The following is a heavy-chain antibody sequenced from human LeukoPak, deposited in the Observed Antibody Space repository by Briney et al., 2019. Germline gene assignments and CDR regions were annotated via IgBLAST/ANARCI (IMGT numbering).Heavy chain of an antibody. J-gene: IGHJ6*03. CDR2: INHSGST. CDR1: GFTFSSYA. D-gene: IGHD6-19*01. Sequence: LRLSCAAPGFTFSSYAMNWVRQPPGKGLEWIGEINHSGSTNYNPSLKSRVTISVDTSKNQFSLKLSSVTAADTAVYYCARGLSSGWYYYYMDVWGKGTTVTVSS. V-gene: IGHV4-34*01. CDR3: ARGLSSGWYYYYMDV.